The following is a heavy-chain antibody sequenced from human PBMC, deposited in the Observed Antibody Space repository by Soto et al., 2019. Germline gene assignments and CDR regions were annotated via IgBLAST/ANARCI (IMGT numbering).Heavy chain of an antibody. Sequence: KSSETLSLTNAVSGYSIASGYYWAWIRQSPGKGLEWIGSIYHAGSVYYNPSLNSRVAVSLDTSKNHFSLKLTSVTAADTAVYYCARTFDYYGMDVWGQGTTVTVSS. J-gene: IGHJ6*02. CDR1: GYSIASGYY. V-gene: IGHV4-38-2*01. CDR3: ARTFDYYGMDV. CDR2: IYHAGSV.